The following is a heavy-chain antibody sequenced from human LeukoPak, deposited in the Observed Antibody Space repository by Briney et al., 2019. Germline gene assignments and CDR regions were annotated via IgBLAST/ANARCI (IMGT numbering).Heavy chain of an antibody. CDR2: INHSVST. CDR3: ARSLYASMTNCFDP. D-gene: IGHD2-21*01. J-gene: IGHJ5*02. CDR1: GGSLSGYY. Sequence: SESLSLTRAVYGGSLSGYYWSSISQHPGKGLESLGDINHSVSTNYNPSLKTRVTISVDTSKIQFSLNLSTLTAADTAVYYCARSLYASMTNCFDPCGQG. V-gene: IGHV4-34*01.